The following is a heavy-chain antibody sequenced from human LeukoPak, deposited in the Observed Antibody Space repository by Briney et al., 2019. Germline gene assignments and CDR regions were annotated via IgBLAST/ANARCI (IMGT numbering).Heavy chain of an antibody. CDR3: ARDCSSILFLTDP. Sequence: ASVKVSCKASGYTFTGYYMDWVRQAPGQGLEWMGWINPNSGGTNYAQKFQGRVTMTRDTSISTAYMELSRLRSDDTAVYYCARDCSSILFLTDPWGQGTLVTVSS. CDR2: INPNSGGT. CDR1: GYTFTGYY. V-gene: IGHV1-2*02. D-gene: IGHD2-2*01. J-gene: IGHJ5*02.